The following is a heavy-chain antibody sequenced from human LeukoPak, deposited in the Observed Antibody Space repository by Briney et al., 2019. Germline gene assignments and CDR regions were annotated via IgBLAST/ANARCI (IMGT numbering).Heavy chain of an antibody. CDR1: GFTFTSYS. V-gene: IGHV3-23*01. J-gene: IGHJ4*02. CDR3: AKGSYYDSSGSFYFDY. Sequence: GGSLRLSCAASGFTFTSYSMNWVRQAPGKGLEWVSTISGGGGSTYYADSVKGRFTISRDNSKNTLYLQVNSLRAEDTAVYYCAKGSYYDSSGSFYFDYWGQGTLVTVSS. D-gene: IGHD3-22*01. CDR2: ISGGGGST.